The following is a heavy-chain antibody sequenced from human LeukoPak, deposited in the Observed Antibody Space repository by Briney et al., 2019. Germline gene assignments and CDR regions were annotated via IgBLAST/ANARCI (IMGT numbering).Heavy chain of an antibody. CDR1: GYTFTNYG. V-gene: IGHV1-18*01. J-gene: IGHJ5*02. CDR3: ARLMLERYCSSTSCYRRSQYNWFDP. D-gene: IGHD2-2*02. CDR2: ISTYNGNT. Sequence: ASVKVSCKASGYTFTNYGVPWVRQAPGQGLEWMGWISTYNGNTNYAQKLQGRVTMTTDTSTSTAYMELRSLRSDDTAVYYCARLMLERYCSSTSCYRRSQYNWFDPWGQGTLVTVSS.